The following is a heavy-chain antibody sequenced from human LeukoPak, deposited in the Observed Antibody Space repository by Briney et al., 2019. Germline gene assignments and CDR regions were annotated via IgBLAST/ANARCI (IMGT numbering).Heavy chain of an antibody. V-gene: IGHV4-59*12. CDR3: ARDLVN. J-gene: IGHJ4*02. Sequence: SETLSLTCTVSGGSISSYYWSWIRQPPGKGLEWIGYIYYSGTTNYNPSLKSRVTISVDTSKNQFSLRLTSVTAADTAVYYCARDLVNWGQGTLVTVSS. CDR2: IYYSGTT. CDR1: GGSISSYY. D-gene: IGHD2-21*01.